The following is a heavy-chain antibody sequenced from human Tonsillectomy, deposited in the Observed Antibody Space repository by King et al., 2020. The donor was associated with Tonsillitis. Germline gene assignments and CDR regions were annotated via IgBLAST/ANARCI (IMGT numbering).Heavy chain of an antibody. CDR2: INPDNGGT. D-gene: IGHD2-15*01. CDR3: ARGGYCSGGSCFLHRYYLDH. Sequence: QLVQSGADVKKPGASVKVSCKASGYTFSDYYIHWVRQAPGQGLEWMGWINPDNGGTNYAQRFQDRVTMTRDTSISTAYVELSRLTSDDPAVYYCARGGYCSGGSCFLHRYYLDHWGQGTLVTVSS. V-gene: IGHV1-2*02. J-gene: IGHJ4*02. CDR1: GYTFSDYY.